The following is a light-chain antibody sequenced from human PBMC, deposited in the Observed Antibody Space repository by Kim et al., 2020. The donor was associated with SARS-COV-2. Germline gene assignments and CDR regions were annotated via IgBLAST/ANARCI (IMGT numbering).Light chain of an antibody. CDR3: GTWDNKLSAGV. Sequence: GQKVTISCSGSSSNNGNNYVYWYHQLPGTTPKRLIYDNDKRPSGIPDRFSGSKSGTSATLGIAELQTGDEAVYYCGTWDNKLSAGVFGGGTQLTVL. J-gene: IGLJ2*01. V-gene: IGLV1-51*01. CDR1: SSNNGNNY. CDR2: DND.